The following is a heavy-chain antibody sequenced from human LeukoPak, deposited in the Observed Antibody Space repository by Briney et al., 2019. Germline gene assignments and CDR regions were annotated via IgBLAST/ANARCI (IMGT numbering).Heavy chain of an antibody. CDR2: ISSRGGST. CDR3: AKDLPDAYCGGDCYRGVFDF. CDR1: GFTFSNNA. D-gene: IGHD2-21*02. J-gene: IGHJ4*02. Sequence: GGSLRLSCAASGFTFSNNAMSWVRQAPGKGLEWVSGISSRGGSTFYADSVKGRFTISRDNSKNTLYLQVNSLRVEDTALYYCAKDLPDAYCGGDCYRGVFDFWGQGTLVTVSS. V-gene: IGHV3-23*01.